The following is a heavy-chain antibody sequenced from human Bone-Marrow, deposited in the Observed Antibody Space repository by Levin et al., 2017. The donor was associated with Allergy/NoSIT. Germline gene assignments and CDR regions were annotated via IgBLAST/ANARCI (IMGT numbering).Heavy chain of an antibody. CDR1: GDSISSGSYY. CDR3: ARGLTDSRGWYHFDY. J-gene: IGHJ4*02. Sequence: SETLSLTCTVSGDSISSGSYYWTWIRQPAGKGLECIGRIYASGRTNYNPSLESRVTLSLDTSKNQFSLKVTSVTAADTAVYYCARGLTDSRGWYHFDYWGQGALVTVSS. V-gene: IGHV4-61*02. CDR2: IYASGRT. D-gene: IGHD6-19*01.